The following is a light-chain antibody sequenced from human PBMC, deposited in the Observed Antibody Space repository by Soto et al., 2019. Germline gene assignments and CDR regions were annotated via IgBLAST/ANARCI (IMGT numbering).Light chain of an antibody. CDR1: QSVSSN. CDR3: QQYNKWPWT. J-gene: IGKJ1*01. Sequence: EIVMTHSPATLSVSPWERATLSSRASQSVSSNLAWYQQKPGQAPRLLIYGASPRATGIPARFSGSGSGTVFTLTISSLQSEDFGVYYCQQYNKWPWTFGQGTKVDIK. CDR2: GAS. V-gene: IGKV3-15*01.